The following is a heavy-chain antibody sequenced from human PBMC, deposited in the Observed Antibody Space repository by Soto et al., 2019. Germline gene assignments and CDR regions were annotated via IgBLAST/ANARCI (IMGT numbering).Heavy chain of an antibody. J-gene: IGHJ6*02. CDR1: GFSFSSYA. CDR3: VKDLLYGYYAQGFGMDV. Sequence: GGSLRLACSASGFSFSSYAMHWVRQAPGKGLEYVSAVSSNGGSTYYADSVKGRLTISRDTYKNTLYLQMSSLRAEDTAVYYCVKDLLYGYYAQGFGMDVWGQGTTVTVSS. D-gene: IGHD4-17*01. V-gene: IGHV3-64D*06. CDR2: VSSNGGST.